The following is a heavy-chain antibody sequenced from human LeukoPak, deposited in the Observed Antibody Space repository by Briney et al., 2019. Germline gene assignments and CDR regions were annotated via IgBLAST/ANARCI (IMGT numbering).Heavy chain of an antibody. Sequence: NPSETLSLTCAVSGGSFSSGGYSWSWIRQPPGKGLEWIGYIYHSESTYYNPSLKSRVTISVDRSKNQFSLKLSSVTAADTAVYYCARAGLPPGKEFDPWGQGTLVTVSS. D-gene: IGHD4-11*01. CDR2: IYHSEST. J-gene: IGHJ5*02. V-gene: IGHV4-30-2*01. CDR3: ARAGLPPGKEFDP. CDR1: GGSFSSGGYS.